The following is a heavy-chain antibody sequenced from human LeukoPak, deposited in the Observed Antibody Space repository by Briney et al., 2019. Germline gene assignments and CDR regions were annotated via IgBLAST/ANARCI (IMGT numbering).Heavy chain of an antibody. J-gene: IGHJ3*02. CDR2: ISYDGSNK. Sequence: GGSLRLSCAASGFTFSSYAMHWVRQAPGKGLEWVAVISYDGSNKYYADSVKGRFTISRDNSKNTLYLQMNSLRAEDTAVYYCAREPRELLEGADAFDIWGQGTMVTVSS. CDR3: AREPRELLEGADAFDI. V-gene: IGHV3-30-3*01. CDR1: GFTFSSYA. D-gene: IGHD1-26*01.